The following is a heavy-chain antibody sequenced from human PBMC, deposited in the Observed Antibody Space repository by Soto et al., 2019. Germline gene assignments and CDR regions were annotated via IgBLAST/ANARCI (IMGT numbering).Heavy chain of an antibody. V-gene: IGHV3-30-3*01. D-gene: IGHD6-19*01. CDR1: GFTFSSYA. Sequence: GSLRLSCAASGFTFSSYAMHWVRQAPGKGLEWVAVISYDGSNKYYADSVKGRFTISRDNSKNTLYLQMNSLRAEDTAVYYCARDPTAVAGTDWFDPWGQGTLVTVSS. J-gene: IGHJ5*02. CDR3: ARDPTAVAGTDWFDP. CDR2: ISYDGSNK.